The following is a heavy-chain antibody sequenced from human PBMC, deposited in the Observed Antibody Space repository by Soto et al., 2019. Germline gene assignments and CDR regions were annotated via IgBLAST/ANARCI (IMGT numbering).Heavy chain of an antibody. V-gene: IGHV4-34*01. CDR1: GGSFSGYY. D-gene: IGHD6-13*01. CDR3: ARGREEQQLDGGSTDY. J-gene: IGHJ4*02. Sequence: SETLSLTCAVYGGSFSGYYWSWIRQPPGKGLEWIGEINHSGSTNYNPSLKSRVTISVDTSKNQFSLKLSSVTAADTAVYYCARGREEQQLDGGSTDYWGQGTLVTVSS. CDR2: INHSGST.